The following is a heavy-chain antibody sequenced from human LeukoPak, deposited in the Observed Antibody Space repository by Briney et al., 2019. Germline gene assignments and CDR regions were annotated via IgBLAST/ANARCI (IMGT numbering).Heavy chain of an antibody. CDR3: ARRTGEGYFDY. D-gene: IGHD1-1*01. V-gene: IGHV3-66*01. CDR1: GFTVSSNY. Sequence: PGGSLRLSCAASGFTVSSNYMTWVRQAPGKGPEWFSVIYSGGDTYYADSVKGRFTISRDNSKNTLYLQVNSLRAEDTAVYYCARRTGEGYFDYWGQGTLVTVSS. J-gene: IGHJ4*02. CDR2: IYSGGDT.